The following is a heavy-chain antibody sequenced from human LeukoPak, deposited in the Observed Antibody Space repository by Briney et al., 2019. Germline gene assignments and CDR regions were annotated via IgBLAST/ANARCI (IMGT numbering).Heavy chain of an antibody. CDR2: IHPGNSDT. D-gene: IGHD3-10*01. Sequence: GESLKISCKASGYIFPRYWIGWVRQMPGKGLEWVGVIHPGNSDTRYSPSFQGQVTISADRSISTAYLQWSGLKASDTAMYYCARHEFSPSYSGSYSHWGQGTLVTVSS. J-gene: IGHJ4*02. V-gene: IGHV5-51*01. CDR3: ARHEFSPSYSGSYSH. CDR1: GYIFPRYW.